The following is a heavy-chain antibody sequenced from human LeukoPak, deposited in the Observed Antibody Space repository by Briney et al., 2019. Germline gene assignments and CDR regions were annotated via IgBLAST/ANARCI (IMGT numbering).Heavy chain of an antibody. CDR2: ILYSGNT. D-gene: IGHD1-1*01. CDR3: ARAAPRRRDYYYYGMDV. V-gene: IGHV4-59*08. Sequence: SETLSLTCSVSSGSISPYYWSWIRQPPGKGLEWIGYILYSGNTNYNPSLKSRVTISLDTSKKQFSLKLNSVTAADTAVYYCARAAPRRRDYYYYGMDVWGQGTTVTVSS. CDR1: SGSISPYY. J-gene: IGHJ6*02.